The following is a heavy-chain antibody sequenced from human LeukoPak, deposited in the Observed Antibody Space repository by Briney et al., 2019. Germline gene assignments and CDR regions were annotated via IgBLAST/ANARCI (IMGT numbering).Heavy chain of an antibody. CDR3: AKANNWKWGYMDV. V-gene: IGHV3-23*01. D-gene: IGHD1-20*01. CDR2: VSNRGGTT. Sequence: GGSLRLSCAASDFSFTNYAMSWVRQAPGKGLEWVSAVSNRGGTTYYADSVKGRFTISRDNSKNTLYLQMNSLRAEDTAVYYCAKANNWKWGYMDVWGKGTTVTVSS. CDR1: DFSFTNYA. J-gene: IGHJ6*03.